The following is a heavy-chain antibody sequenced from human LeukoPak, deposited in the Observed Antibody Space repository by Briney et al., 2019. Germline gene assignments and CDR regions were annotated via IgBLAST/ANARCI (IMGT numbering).Heavy chain of an antibody. V-gene: IGHV4-59*01. CDR1: GGSISSYY. D-gene: IGHD2-15*01. Sequence: PSETLSLTCTVSGGSISSYYWSWIRQPPGKELEWIGYIYYSGSTNYNPSLNSRVTTSVDTSKNQCSVKLSSVTAADTAVYYCASAFMVAATRQYYSYYYMDVWGKGTTVTVSS. J-gene: IGHJ6*03. CDR3: ASAFMVAATRQYYSYYYMDV. CDR2: IYYSGST.